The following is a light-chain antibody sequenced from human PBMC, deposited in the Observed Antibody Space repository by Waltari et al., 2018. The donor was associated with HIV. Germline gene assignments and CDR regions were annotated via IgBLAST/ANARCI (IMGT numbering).Light chain of an antibody. CDR2: DAS. V-gene: IGKV3-20*01. Sequence: VLTQSPGTLSLSPGERATLSCRASQNVGGNYLAWYQQRPGQTPRLLIYDASRRATGIPDRFSGSGSGTDFTLTITRLEPEDFAVYYCKQYGSSPLFTFGPGTKVDI. CDR1: QNVGGNY. CDR3: KQYGSSPLFT. J-gene: IGKJ3*01.